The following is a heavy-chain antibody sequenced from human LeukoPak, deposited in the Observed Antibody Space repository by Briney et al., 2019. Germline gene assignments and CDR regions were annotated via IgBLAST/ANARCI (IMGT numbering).Heavy chain of an antibody. Sequence: ASLKVSCKASGYTFTSYGISWVRQAPGQGLEWMGWISAYNGNTNYAQKLQGRVTMTTDTSTSTAYMELRSLRSDDTAMYYCARDIVVVPAAKDDYYYYMDVWGKGTTVTVSS. CDR2: ISAYNGNT. V-gene: IGHV1-18*01. CDR1: GYTFTSYG. D-gene: IGHD2-2*01. J-gene: IGHJ6*03. CDR3: ARDIVVVPAAKDDYYYYMDV.